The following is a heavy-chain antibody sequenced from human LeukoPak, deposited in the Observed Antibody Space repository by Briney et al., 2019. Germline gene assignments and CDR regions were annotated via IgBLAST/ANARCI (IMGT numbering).Heavy chain of an antibody. CDR2: IYYSGST. J-gene: IGHJ4*02. CDR3: ARGFAAAGFDY. V-gene: IGHV4-59*08. D-gene: IGHD6-13*01. CDR1: GGYIGSFY. Sequence: SETLSLTCTVSGGYIGSFYWSWIRRPPGKGLEWVGYIYYSGSTNYNPSLKSRVTISVDTSKNQFSLKVTSVTAADTAVYYCARGFAAAGFDYWGQGTLVTVSS.